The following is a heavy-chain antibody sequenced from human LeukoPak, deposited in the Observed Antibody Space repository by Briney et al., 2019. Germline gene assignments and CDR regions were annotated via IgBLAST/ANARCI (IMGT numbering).Heavy chain of an antibody. V-gene: IGHV1-46*01. CDR2: INPSGGST. CDR1: GYTFTSYY. Sequence: EASVKVSCKASGYTFTSYYMRWVRQAPGQGLEWMGIINPSGGSTSYAQKFQGRVTMTRDTSISTAYMELSRLRSDDTAVYYCASSNCSSTSCPAYYYYYYYMDVWGKGTTVTVSS. J-gene: IGHJ6*03. D-gene: IGHD2-2*01. CDR3: ASSNCSSTSCPAYYYYYYYMDV.